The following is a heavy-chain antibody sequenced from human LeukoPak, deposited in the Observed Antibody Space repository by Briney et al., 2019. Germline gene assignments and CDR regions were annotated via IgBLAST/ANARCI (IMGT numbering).Heavy chain of an antibody. Sequence: ASVKVSCKASGYTFSGYYIHWVRQAPGQGLEWMGRINPNNGGTNYAQKFQGRVTMTRDMSMSTAYMELSRLRSDDTAVYYCAGEDNSSGYRPFDIWGQGTMVTVLS. D-gene: IGHD3-22*01. CDR3: AGEDNSSGYRPFDI. CDR1: GYTFSGYY. J-gene: IGHJ3*02. CDR2: INPNNGGT. V-gene: IGHV1-2*06.